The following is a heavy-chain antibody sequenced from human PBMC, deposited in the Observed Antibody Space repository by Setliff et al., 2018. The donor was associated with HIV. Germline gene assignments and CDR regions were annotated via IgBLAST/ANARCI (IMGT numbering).Heavy chain of an antibody. D-gene: IGHD3-22*01. J-gene: IGHJ4*02. V-gene: IGHV3-66*02. Sequence: PGGSLRLSCAASGFSVSTYYMSWVRQAPGKGLEWISTIYSGGDTYHADSVKGRVTLSRDTSKNTLSLQMNSLRPEDTAVFYCARVRLYSSALDYWGQGTLVTVSS. CDR2: IYSGGDT. CDR3: ARVRLYSSALDY. CDR1: GFSVSTYY.